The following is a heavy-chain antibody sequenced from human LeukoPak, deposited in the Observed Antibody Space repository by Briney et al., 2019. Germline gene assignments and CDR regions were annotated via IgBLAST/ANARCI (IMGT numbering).Heavy chain of an antibody. V-gene: IGHV1-69*04. J-gene: IGHJ4*02. Sequence: SVKVSCKASGYTFTSYDINWVRQATGQGLEWMGRIIRILDITNYAQKFQGRITITADKSTSTAYMELSSLRSEDTAVYYCASGDYYDSSALGQYWGQGTLVTVSS. CDR2: IIRILDIT. CDR3: ASGDYYDSSALGQY. D-gene: IGHD3-22*01. CDR1: GYTFTSYD.